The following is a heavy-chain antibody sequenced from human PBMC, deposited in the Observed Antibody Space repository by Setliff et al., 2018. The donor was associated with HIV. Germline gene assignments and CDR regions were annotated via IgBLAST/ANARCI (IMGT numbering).Heavy chain of an antibody. CDR2: IYHSGIT. J-gene: IGHJ4*02. D-gene: IGHD3-16*02. Sequence: LSLTCTVSGGSISSGGYYWSWIRQHPGKGLGWIGYIYHSGITYYNPSLKSRVTISLDTSKNQFSLKLRFVTAADTAVYSCARRVILSYGYYFDYWGQGTLVTVSS. V-gene: IGHV4-31*03. CDR3: ARRVILSYGYYFDY. CDR1: GGSISSGGYY.